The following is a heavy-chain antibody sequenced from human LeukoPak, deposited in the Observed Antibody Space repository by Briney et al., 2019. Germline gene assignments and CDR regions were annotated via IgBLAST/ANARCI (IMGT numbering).Heavy chain of an antibody. J-gene: IGHJ4*02. D-gene: IGHD3-22*01. CDR3: ARVRGSYDSSGYYQSLRYYFDY. Sequence: SETLSLTCTVSGGFITSSNSHWGWIRQPPGKGLEWVGTIYYSGSTYYKSSLKSRVTISVDTSKNQFSLKLSSVTAADTAVYYCARVRGSYDSSGYYQSLRYYFDYWGQGTLVTVSS. V-gene: IGHV4-39*07. CDR2: IYYSGST. CDR1: GGFITSSNSH.